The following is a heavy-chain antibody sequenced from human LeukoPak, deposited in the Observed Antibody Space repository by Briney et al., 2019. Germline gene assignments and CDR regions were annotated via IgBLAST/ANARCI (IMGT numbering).Heavy chain of an antibody. Sequence: GGSLRLSCAASGFTFSAYAMHWVRQAPGKGLEWVSLISGDGTSTYYADSVKGRFTISRDNSKNSLYLQVNSLRTGDTALYYCAKGSQWLIHYWGQGTLVTVSS. V-gene: IGHV3-43*02. CDR3: AKGSQWLIHY. J-gene: IGHJ4*02. CDR1: GFTFSAYA. D-gene: IGHD6-19*01. CDR2: ISGDGTST.